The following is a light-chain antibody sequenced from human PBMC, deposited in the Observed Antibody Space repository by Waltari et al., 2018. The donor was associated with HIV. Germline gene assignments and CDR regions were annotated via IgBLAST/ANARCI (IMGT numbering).Light chain of an antibody. CDR3: SSYTSSSTPHVV. V-gene: IGLV2-14*01. CDR1: SSYVGGYNY. J-gene: IGLJ2*01. Sequence: QSALTQPASVSGSPGQSITISCTGTSSYVGGYNYVSWYQQHPGKAPKLMIYEVSNRPSGVSNRFAGSKSGNTASLTISGLQAEDEADYYCSSYTSSSTPHVVFGGGTKLTVL. CDR2: EVS.